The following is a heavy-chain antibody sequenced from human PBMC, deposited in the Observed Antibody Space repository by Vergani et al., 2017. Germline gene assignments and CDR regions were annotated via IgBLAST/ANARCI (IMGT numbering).Heavy chain of an antibody. CDR2: IKQDGSEK. D-gene: IGHD3-3*01. CDR1: GFTFSSYW. CDR3: ARLGMEVFTIFGVVKPTPDAFDI. Sequence: EVQLVESGGGLVQPGGSLRLSCAASGFTFSSYWMSWVRQAPGKGLEWVANIKQDGSEKYYVDSVKGRFTISRDNAKNSLYLQMNSLRAEDTAVYYCARLGMEVFTIFGVVKPTPDAFDIWGQGTMVTVSS. V-gene: IGHV3-7*01. J-gene: IGHJ3*02.